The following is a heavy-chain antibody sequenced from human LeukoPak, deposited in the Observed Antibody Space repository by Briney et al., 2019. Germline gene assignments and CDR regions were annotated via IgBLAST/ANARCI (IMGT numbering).Heavy chain of an antibody. Sequence: SVKVSCKASGGTFSSYAISWVRQAPGQGLEWMGGIIPIFGTPNYAQKFQGRVTITPDESTSTAYMELSSLRSEDTAVYYCARSGYSGYEYYYYYMDVWGKGTTVTVSS. CDR2: IIPIFGTP. J-gene: IGHJ6*03. D-gene: IGHD5-12*01. CDR3: ARSGYSGYEYYYYYMDV. V-gene: IGHV1-69*13. CDR1: GGTFSSYA.